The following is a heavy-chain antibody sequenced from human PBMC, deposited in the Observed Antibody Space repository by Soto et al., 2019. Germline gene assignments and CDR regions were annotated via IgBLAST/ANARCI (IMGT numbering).Heavy chain of an antibody. J-gene: IGHJ4*02. D-gene: IGHD6-13*01. CDR1: GFTFSSYA. CDR2: ISYDGSNK. V-gene: IGHV3-30-3*01. Sequence: GGSLRLSCAASGFTFSSYAMHWVRQAPGKGLEWVAVISYDGSNKYYADSVKGRFTISRDNSKNTLYLQMNSLRAEDTAVYYCARDKTSSSWYGLIDYWGQGTLVTVSS. CDR3: ARDKTSSSWYGLIDY.